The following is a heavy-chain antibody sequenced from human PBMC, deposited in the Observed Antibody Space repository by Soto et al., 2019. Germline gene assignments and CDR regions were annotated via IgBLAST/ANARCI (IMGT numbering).Heavy chain of an antibody. V-gene: IGHV4-39*01. CDR1: GGSISTSSYY. CDR2: IYYSGTT. CDR3: ARQIRTSGPHLWSFAP. J-gene: IGHJ5*02. Sequence: QLQLQESGPGLVKPSETLSLTCTVSGGSISTSSYYWGWIRQPPGKGLEWIGSIYYSGTTYCNPSLKSRVPLSXXTXSXXFPLRLSSVPAADTAVYYCARQIRTSGPHLWSFAPWGQGPLVTVSS. D-gene: IGHD2-21*01.